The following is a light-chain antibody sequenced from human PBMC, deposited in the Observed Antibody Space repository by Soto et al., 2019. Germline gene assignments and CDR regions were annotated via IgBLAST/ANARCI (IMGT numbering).Light chain of an antibody. V-gene: IGKV3-20*01. CDR2: GAS. Sequence: SVSTHFPGTLSFSPGERATLSCRASQSVSSSYLVCYQQKPGQAPRRLIYGASSRATGIPDRFSGSGSGTDFTLTISILEPEDFAVYYCQQYGSSRTFGQGTKVDSK. CDR1: QSVSSSY. CDR3: QQYGSSRT. J-gene: IGKJ1*01.